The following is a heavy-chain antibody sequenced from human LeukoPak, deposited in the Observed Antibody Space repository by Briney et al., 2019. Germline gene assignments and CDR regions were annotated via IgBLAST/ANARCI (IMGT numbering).Heavy chain of an antibody. CDR2: ISGSGGGT. D-gene: IGHD6-19*01. Sequence: GGSLRLSCAVSGFTFSSYAMSWVRQAPGKGLEWVAAISGSGGGTDYADSVKGRFTISRDNAKNSLYLQMNSLRAEDTAVYYCAKVEQYYFDYWGQGTPVTVSS. V-gene: IGHV3-23*01. CDR1: GFTFSSYA. J-gene: IGHJ4*02. CDR3: AKVEQYYFDY.